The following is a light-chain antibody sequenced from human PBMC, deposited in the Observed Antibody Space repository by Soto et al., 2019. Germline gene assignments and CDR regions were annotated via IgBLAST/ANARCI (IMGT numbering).Light chain of an antibody. CDR3: AAWDDSLSGLYV. V-gene: IGLV1-44*01. Sequence: QSVLTQPPSASGTPGQRVTISCSGSSSNIGTYTVNWYQQLPGTAPKLLIYNNDQRPSGVPDRFSGFKYGTAASLSLSGLQSEDEAEYCCAAWDDSLSGLYVFGTATKVTVL. CDR2: NND. J-gene: IGLJ1*01. CDR1: SSNIGTYT.